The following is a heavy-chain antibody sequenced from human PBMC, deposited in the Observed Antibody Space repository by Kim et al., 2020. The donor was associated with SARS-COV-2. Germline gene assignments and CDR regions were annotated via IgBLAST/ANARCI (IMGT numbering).Heavy chain of an antibody. Sequence: GGSLRLSCAASGFTFSSYAMNWVRQAPGKGLEWVSYISSSGSTTYYADSVKGRFTISRDNAKNSLYLQMNSLRAEDTAVYYCARRGSGELLSYYYFYSIDFWGRGATVTVSS. D-gene: IGHD3-10*01. V-gene: IGHV3-48*03. CDR3: ARRGSGELLSYYYFYSIDF. CDR1: GFTFSSYA. CDR2: ISSSGSTT. J-gene: IGHJ6*02.